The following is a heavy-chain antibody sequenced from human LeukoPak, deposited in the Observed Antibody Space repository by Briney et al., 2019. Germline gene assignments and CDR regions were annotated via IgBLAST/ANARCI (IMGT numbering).Heavy chain of an antibody. D-gene: IGHD2-8*02. Sequence: PSETLSLTCTVSGGSISSGSYYWSWIRQPAGKGLEWIGRIYTSGSTNYNPSLKSRVTISVDTSKNQFSLKLSSVTAADTAVYYCARGSGGYWGQGTLVTVSS. J-gene: IGHJ4*02. CDR3: ARGSGGY. CDR1: GGSISSGSYY. CDR2: IYTSGST. V-gene: IGHV4-61*02.